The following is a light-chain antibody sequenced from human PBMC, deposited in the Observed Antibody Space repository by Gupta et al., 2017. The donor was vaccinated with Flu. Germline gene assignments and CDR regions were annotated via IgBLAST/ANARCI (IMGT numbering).Light chain of an antibody. V-gene: IGKV1-16*01. CDR2: DAS. Sequence: DIQMTQSPSSLSASVGDRVTITCRASQGIINNLAWFQQKPGQAPKSLIHDASSLQSGVPARFSGSGSRTDFTLTISRLTPDDVATYYCQQYNGYPPTFGQGTRLDIK. CDR1: QGIINN. J-gene: IGKJ5*01. CDR3: QQYNGYPPT.